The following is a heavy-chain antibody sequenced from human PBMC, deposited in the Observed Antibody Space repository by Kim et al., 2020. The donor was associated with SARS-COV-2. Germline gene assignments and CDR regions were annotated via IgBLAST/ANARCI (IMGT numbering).Heavy chain of an antibody. V-gene: IGHV3-30*18. CDR2: ISFDGTNK. CDR3: AKVWHYYASGRENTGFDY. J-gene: IGHJ4*02. D-gene: IGHD3-10*01. CDR1: GFTFSSYG. Sequence: GGSLRLSCAASGFTFSSYGMHWVRQAPGKGLEWVAVISFDGTNKYYTDSVKGRFTISRDNSKNTLYLQMNSLRAEDTAVYYCAKVWHYYASGRENTGFDYWGQGTLVTVSS.